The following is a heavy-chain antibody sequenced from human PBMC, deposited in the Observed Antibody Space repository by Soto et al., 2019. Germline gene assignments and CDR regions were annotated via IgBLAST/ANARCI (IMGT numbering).Heavy chain of an antibody. CDR1: GFTFSSYG. J-gene: IGHJ6*02. D-gene: IGHD5-12*01. CDR3: TKVGVATTVPYYYYGMDV. Sequence: GGSLRLSCAASGFTFSSYGMHWVRQAPGKGLEWVAVISYDGSNKYYADSVKGRFTISRDNSKNTLYLQMNSLRAEDTAVYYCTKVGVATTVPYYYYGMDVWGQGTTVTVSS. V-gene: IGHV3-30*18. CDR2: ISYDGSNK.